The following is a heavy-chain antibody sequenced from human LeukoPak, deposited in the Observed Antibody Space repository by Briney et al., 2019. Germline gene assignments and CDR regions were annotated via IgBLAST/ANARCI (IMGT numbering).Heavy chain of an antibody. D-gene: IGHD2-21*01. CDR2: ITGSAGST. Sequence: KTGGSLRLSCAASGFTFSSYAMTWVRQAPGKGLEGVSSITGSAGSTYYADSVKGRFTISRDNSKNTLYLQMNSLRAEDTAVYYCAKDGDLSAAAYYFDSWGQGTLVTVSS. CDR1: GFTFSSYA. J-gene: IGHJ4*02. CDR3: AKDGDLSAAAYYFDS. V-gene: IGHV3-23*01.